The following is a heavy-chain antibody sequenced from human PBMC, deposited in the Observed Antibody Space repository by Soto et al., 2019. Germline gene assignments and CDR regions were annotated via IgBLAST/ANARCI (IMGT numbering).Heavy chain of an antibody. J-gene: IGHJ4*02. V-gene: IGHV3-30*04. D-gene: IGHD3-10*01. Sequence: QVQLVESGGGVVQPGRSLRLSCAASGFTFSNVMHWVRQAPGKGLEWVAVISYDGSQKFYADSVKGRFTICRDNSKNTVYLQMDSLRSEDTAVYYCASDRWGYVSGAFDFWGQGTLVTV. CDR3: ASDRWGYVSGAFDF. CDR1: GFTFSNV. CDR2: ISYDGSQK.